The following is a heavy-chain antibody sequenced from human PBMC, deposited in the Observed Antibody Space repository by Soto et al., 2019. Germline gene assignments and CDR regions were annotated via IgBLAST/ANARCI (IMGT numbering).Heavy chain of an antibody. D-gene: IGHD6-6*01. CDR3: AKWTSPYSSSSVGVSYCCYYGMDV. V-gene: IGHV3-23*01. CDR2: IRGSGGST. Sequence: WLSLRLSWSPSAITSSSYAMSWVRQAPGNGLQCVSAIRGSGGSTYCAAACEGVFTISRYSSKNTLYLQMNIMRADDTAVYYCAKWTSPYSSSSVGVSYCCYYGMDVCRKVTTGTV. J-gene: IGHJ6*04. CDR1: AITSSSYA.